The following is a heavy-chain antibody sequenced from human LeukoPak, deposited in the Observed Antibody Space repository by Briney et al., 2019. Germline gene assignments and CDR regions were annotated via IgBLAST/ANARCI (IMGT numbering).Heavy chain of an antibody. D-gene: IGHD6-13*01. CDR3: ARSKGVPSSWYEDYYFQH. Sequence: PGGSLRLSCAASGFTFSSYAMSWVRQPPGKGLEWIGSIYYSGSTYYNPSLKSRVTISVDTSKNQFSLKLSSVTAADTAVYYCARSKGVPSSWYEDYYFQHWGQGTLVTVSS. V-gene: IGHV4-39*01. CDR2: IYYSGST. J-gene: IGHJ1*01. CDR1: GFTFSSYA.